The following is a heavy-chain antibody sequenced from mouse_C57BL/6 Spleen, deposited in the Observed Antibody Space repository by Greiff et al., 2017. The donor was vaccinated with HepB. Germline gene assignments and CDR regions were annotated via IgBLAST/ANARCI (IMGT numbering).Heavy chain of an antibody. CDR3: ARDETAQATFAMDY. V-gene: IGHV1-82*01. CDR1: GYAFSSSW. Sequence: VQVVESGPELVKPGASVKISCKASGYAFSSSWMNWVKQRPGKGLEWIGRIYPGDGDTNYNGKFKGKATLTADKSSSTAYMQLSSLTSEDSAVYFCARDETAQATFAMDYWGQGTSVTVSS. CDR2: IYPGDGDT. J-gene: IGHJ4*01. D-gene: IGHD3-2*02.